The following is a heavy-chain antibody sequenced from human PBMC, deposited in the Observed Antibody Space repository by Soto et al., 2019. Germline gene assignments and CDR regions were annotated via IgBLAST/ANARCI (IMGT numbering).Heavy chain of an antibody. J-gene: IGHJ6*02. D-gene: IGHD5-18*01. CDR2: ISYDGSNK. V-gene: IGHV3-30*18. Sequence: PVGSLRFSCAASEFTFSSYGMHWVRQAPGKGLEWVAVISYDGSNKYYADSVKGRFTISRDNSKNTLYLQMNSLRAEDTAVYYCAKDLGDSYGYGMDVWGQGTTVTVSS. CDR3: AKDLGDSYGYGMDV. CDR1: EFTFSSYG.